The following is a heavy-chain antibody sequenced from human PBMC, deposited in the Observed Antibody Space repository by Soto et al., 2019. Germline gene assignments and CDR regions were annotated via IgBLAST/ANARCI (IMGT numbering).Heavy chain of an antibody. J-gene: IGHJ4*02. CDR2: IYYSGTT. V-gene: IGHV4-39*01. CDR1: VGSISSSSYY. D-gene: IGHD2-15*01. CDR3: ARLRGHCSGGSCYHFDC. Sequence: PSESLSLTCTVSVGSISSSSYYWGWIRQTPGKGLEWIGSIYYSGTTNYNPSLKSRVSISVDTSKNQFSLRLSSVTAVDTAIYYCARLRGHCSGGSCYHFDCWGQGTLVTVS.